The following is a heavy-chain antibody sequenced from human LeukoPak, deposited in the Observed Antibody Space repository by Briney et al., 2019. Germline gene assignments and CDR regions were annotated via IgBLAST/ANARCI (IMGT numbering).Heavy chain of an antibody. CDR1: GFTFSSYA. CDR2: ISGSGGST. Sequence: SGGSLRLSCAASGFTFSSYAMSWVRQAPGKGLEWVSAISGSGGSTYYADSVKGRFTISRDNSKDTLYLQMNSLRAEDTAVYYCAKDQRPYSSSSLQLGYFDYWGQGTLVTVSS. V-gene: IGHV3-23*01. J-gene: IGHJ4*02. D-gene: IGHD6-6*01. CDR3: AKDQRPYSSSSLQLGYFDY.